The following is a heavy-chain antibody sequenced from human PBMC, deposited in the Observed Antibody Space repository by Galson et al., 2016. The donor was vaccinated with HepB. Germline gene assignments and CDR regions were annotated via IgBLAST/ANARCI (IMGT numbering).Heavy chain of an antibody. CDR3: TTDSPDYGDSDT. J-gene: IGHJ5*02. CDR1: GFTFNNAW. D-gene: IGHD4-17*01. Sequence: SLRLSCAASGFTFNNAWMSWVRQAPGKGLEWVGRIKSKTDGGTPDYAAPVKGRFTISRDDSKNTQYLQMNSLKTEDTAVYYCTTDSPDYGDSDTWGQGTLVTVSS. V-gene: IGHV3-15*01. CDR2: IKSKTDGGTP.